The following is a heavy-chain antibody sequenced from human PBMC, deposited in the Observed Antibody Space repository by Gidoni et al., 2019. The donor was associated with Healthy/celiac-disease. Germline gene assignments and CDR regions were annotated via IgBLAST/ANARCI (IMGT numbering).Heavy chain of an antibody. CDR1: GFTFNSYI. J-gene: IGHJ5*02. V-gene: IGHV3-21*01. D-gene: IGHD1-20*01. CDR3: AREGRGRDNWSDGYDWFDP. Sequence: EVQLVESGGGLVKPGGSLRLSCAASGFTFNSYIMNWVRQAPGKGLEWVSSISSSSSYIYYADSVKGRFTISRDNAKNSLYLQMNSLRAEDTALYYCAREGRGRDNWSDGYDWFDPWGQGTLVTVSS. CDR2: ISSSSSYI.